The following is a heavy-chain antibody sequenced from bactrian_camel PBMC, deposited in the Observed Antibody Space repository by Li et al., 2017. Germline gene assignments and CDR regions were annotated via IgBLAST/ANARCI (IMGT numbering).Heavy chain of an antibody. V-gene: IGHV3S55*01. Sequence: QLVESGGASVQAGGSLRLSCEWYPRAYGTWCMYWFRQVPGKEREGVAGIDTEGSTNYADSVKGRFIISKDSAKNTLYLQMNNLKPEDTAMYYCASSGFYACVGGAWYERPYNYWGQGTQVTVS. J-gene: IGHJ4*01. D-gene: IGHD6*01. CDR3: ASSGFYACVGGAWYERPYNY. CDR1: PRAYGTWC. CDR2: IDTEGST.